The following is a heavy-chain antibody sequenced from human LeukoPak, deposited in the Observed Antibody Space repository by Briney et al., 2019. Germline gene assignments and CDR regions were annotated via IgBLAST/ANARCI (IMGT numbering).Heavy chain of an antibody. J-gene: IGHJ4*02. V-gene: IGHV4-34*01. CDR1: GGSFSGYY. CDR2: INHSGST. CDR3: ARGGFLGWLSPNTF. D-gene: IGHD3-3*01. Sequence: SETLSLTCAVYGGSFSGYYWSWIRQPPGKGLEWIGEINHSGSTSYNPSLKSRVTISVDTSKNQFSLKLSSVTAADTAVYYCARGGFLGWLSPNTFWGQGTLVTVSS.